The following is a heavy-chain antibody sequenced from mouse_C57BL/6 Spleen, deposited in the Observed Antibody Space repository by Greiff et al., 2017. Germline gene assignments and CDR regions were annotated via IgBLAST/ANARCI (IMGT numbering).Heavy chain of an antibody. CDR3: TRSSLLY. CDR1: GYTFTDYE. Sequence: VKLQESGAELVRPGASVTLSCKASGYTFTDYEMHWVKQTPVHGLEWIGAIDPETGGTAYNQKFKGKAILTADKSSSTAYMELRSLTSEDSAVYYCTRSSLLYWGQGTTLSLL. V-gene: IGHV1-15*01. CDR2: IDPETGGT. J-gene: IGHJ2*01.